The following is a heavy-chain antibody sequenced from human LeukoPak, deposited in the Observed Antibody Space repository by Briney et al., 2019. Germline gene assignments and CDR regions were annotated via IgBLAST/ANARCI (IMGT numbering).Heavy chain of an antibody. Sequence: PGGSLRLSCAASAFTSSSYGMHWVRQAPAKGLEWVAVISYDGSNKYYGDSVKGRFTISRDNSMNTLFLQMNSLRAEDTAVYYCAKGGTYYYDTSSAYDWSDYFHYWGQGTLVTVSS. V-gene: IGHV3-30*18. CDR1: AFTSSSYG. CDR3: AKGGTYYYDTSSAYDWSDYFHY. CDR2: ISYDGSNK. J-gene: IGHJ4*02. D-gene: IGHD3-22*01.